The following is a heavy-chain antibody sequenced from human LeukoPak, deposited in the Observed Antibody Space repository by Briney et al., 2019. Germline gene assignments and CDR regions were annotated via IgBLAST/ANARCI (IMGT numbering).Heavy chain of an antibody. CDR3: ARGKGRYFDY. V-gene: IGHV4-34*01. CDR2: INHSGST. Sequence: SETLSLTCAVYGGSFSGYYWSWIRQPPGKGLEWIGEINHSGSTNYNPSLKSRVTISVDTSKNQFSLKLSSVTAADTAVYYCARGKGRYFDYWGQGTPVTVSS. J-gene: IGHJ4*02. CDR1: GGSFSGYY. D-gene: IGHD3-10*01.